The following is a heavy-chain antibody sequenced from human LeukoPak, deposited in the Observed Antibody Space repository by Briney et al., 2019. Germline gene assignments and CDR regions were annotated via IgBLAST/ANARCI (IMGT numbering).Heavy chain of an antibody. Sequence: SETLSLTCTVSGGSISNYYWSWIRQPAGKRLEWIGRIYSSGTTIYNPSLKSRVTMSVDTSKNQFSLKLSSVTAADTAVYFCASGSSGYDPWGQGTLVTVSS. CDR2: IYSSGTT. V-gene: IGHV4-4*07. D-gene: IGHD5-12*01. CDR3: ASGSSGYDP. J-gene: IGHJ5*02. CDR1: GGSISNYY.